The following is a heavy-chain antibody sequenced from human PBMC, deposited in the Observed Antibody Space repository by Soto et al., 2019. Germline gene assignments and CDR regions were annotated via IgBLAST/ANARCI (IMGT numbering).Heavy chain of an antibody. CDR2: IIPIFGTA. J-gene: IGHJ5*02. CDR1: GGTFSSYA. CDR3: ARDNVRGYYGSGLGHWFDP. V-gene: IGHV1-69*06. D-gene: IGHD3-10*01. Sequence: SVKVSCKASGGTFSSYAISWVRQAPGQGLEWMGGIIPIFGTANYAQKFQGRVTITADKSTSTAYMELSSLRSEDTAVYYCARDNVRGYYGSGLGHWFDPCGQVTLVTVSS.